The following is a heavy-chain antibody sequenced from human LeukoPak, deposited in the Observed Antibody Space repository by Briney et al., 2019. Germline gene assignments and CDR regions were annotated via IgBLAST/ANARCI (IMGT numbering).Heavy chain of an antibody. D-gene: IGHD6-13*01. J-gene: IGHJ4*02. CDR3: AKDPRRYSRTGGYFDY. CDR2: ISYDGSNK. Sequence: GGSLRLSCAASGFTFSNYGMHWVRQAPGKGLEWVALISYDGSNKYYADSVKGRFTISRDNSKNTLYLQMNSLRAEDTAVYYCAKDPRRYSRTGGYFDYWGQGTLVTVSS. V-gene: IGHV3-30*18. CDR1: GFTFSNYG.